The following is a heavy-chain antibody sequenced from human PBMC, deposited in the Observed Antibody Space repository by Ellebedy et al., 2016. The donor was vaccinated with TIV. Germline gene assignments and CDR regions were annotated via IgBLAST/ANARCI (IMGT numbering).Heavy chain of an antibody. D-gene: IGHD5-24*01. CDR1: GGSFSGYY. CDR3: ARERVESFDL. CDR2: INHSGST. J-gene: IGHJ2*01. Sequence: SETLSLTXAVYGGSFSGYYWSWIRQPPGKGLEWIGEINHSGSTNYNPSLKSRVTISVDTSKNQFSLKLSSVTAADTAVYYCARERVESFDLWGRGTLVTVSS. V-gene: IGHV4-34*01.